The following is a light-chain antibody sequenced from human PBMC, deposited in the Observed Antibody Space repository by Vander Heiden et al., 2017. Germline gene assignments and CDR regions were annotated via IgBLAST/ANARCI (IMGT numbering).Light chain of an antibody. CDR1: QSINKF. CDR2: DVS. J-gene: IGKJ3*01. Sequence: EIVLTQSPATLSSSPGERATLSCRASQSINKFLAWYQHKPGQAPRLLIYDVSTRATGIPARFSGSGSGTDFTLTISTLEPEDFAVYYCQHRSDWPLFTFGPGTKVDIK. CDR3: QHRSDWPLFT. V-gene: IGKV3-11*01.